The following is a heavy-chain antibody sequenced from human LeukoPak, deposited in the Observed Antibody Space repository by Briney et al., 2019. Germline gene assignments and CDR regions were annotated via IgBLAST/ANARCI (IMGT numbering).Heavy chain of an antibody. CDR2: ISGSGGST. J-gene: IGHJ4*02. V-gene: IGHV3-23*01. CDR1: GFTFSTYA. D-gene: IGHD6-19*01. CDR3: ARVGTSSSGWQFDY. Sequence: GGSLRLSCAASGFTFSTYAMSWVRQAPGKGLEWVSAISGSGGSTYYADSVKGRFTISRDNAKNSLYLQMNSLRAEDTAVYYCARVGTSSSGWQFDYWGQGTLVTVSS.